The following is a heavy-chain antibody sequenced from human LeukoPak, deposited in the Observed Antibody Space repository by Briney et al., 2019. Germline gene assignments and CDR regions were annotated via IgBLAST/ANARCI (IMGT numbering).Heavy chain of an antibody. J-gene: IGHJ4*02. V-gene: IGHV3-48*03. Sequence: GGSLRLSCAASGFTFSSYEMNWVRQAPGKGLEWVSYISSSGSTIYYADSVKGRFTISRDNSKNTLYLQMNGLRAEDTAVYYCAKEGFGNYYSAYFDYWGQGTLVTVSS. D-gene: IGHD1-26*01. CDR3: AKEGFGNYYSAYFDY. CDR1: GFTFSSYE. CDR2: ISSSGSTI.